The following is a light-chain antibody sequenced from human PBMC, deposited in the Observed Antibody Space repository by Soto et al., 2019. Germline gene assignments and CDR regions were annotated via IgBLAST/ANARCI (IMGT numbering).Light chain of an antibody. CDR3: LQAGAFPLT. V-gene: IGKV1-12*01. CDR1: QDIYAL. CDR2: TAS. J-gene: IGKJ1*01. Sequence: DIQMTQSPSSVSASIGDRVTITCRASQDIYALLAWHQQKPGKAPKLLIHTASNLQSGVPSRFSGSGSGTDFTLTISSLQPEDFATYYCLQAGAFPLTLGQGTNVEIK.